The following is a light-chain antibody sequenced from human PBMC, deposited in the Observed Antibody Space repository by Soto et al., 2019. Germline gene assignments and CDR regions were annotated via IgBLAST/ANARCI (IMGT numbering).Light chain of an antibody. J-gene: IGLJ1*01. V-gene: IGLV2-14*01. Sequence: QSVLTQPASVSGSPGQSITICCTGTSSDVGAYDFVSWYQHYPGKAPKLVTFDVTHRPPGISDRFSGSKSANTASLTISGLQAEDEAFYYCSSYTTRSTLVFGGGTKVTVL. CDR1: SSDVGAYDF. CDR2: DVT. CDR3: SSYTTRSTLV.